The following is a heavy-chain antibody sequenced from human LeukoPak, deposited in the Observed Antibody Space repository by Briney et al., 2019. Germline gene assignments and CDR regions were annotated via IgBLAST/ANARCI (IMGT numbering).Heavy chain of an antibody. CDR2: FDPEDGET. V-gene: IGHV1-24*01. J-gene: IGHJ4*02. Sequence: VASVKVSCKVSGYTLTELSMHWVRQAPGKGLEWMGGFDPEDGETIYAQKFQGRVTMTEDTSTDTAYMELSSLRSEDTAVYYCATRTWRGDDFWSGYPPHNFDYWDQGTLVTVSS. CDR1: GYTLTELS. CDR3: ATRTWRGDDFWSGYPPHNFDY. D-gene: IGHD3-3*01.